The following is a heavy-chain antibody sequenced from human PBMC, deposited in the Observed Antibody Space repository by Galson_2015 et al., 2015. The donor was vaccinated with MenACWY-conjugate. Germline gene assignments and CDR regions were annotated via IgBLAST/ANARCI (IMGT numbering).Heavy chain of an antibody. D-gene: IGHD2-21*02. CDR2: IWFDGSKT. V-gene: IGHV3-33*01. J-gene: IGHJ3*01. Sequence: SLRLSCAASGFTFSRYGMHWVRQAPGRGLEWVATIWFDGSKTYYTEYVKGRFTIPRDNSKNTLYLEMNSLRAEDTAVYYCARINGDYAVYLWGQGTVVTASS. CDR1: GFTFSRYG. CDR3: ARINGDYAVYL.